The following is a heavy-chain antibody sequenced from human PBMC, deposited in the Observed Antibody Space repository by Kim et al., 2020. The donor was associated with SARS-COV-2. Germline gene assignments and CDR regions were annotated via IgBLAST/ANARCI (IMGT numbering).Heavy chain of an antibody. D-gene: IGHD3-10*01. CDR2: INHSGST. CDR1: GGSFSGYY. V-gene: IGHV4-34*01. J-gene: IGHJ5*02. Sequence: SETLSLTCAVYGGSFSGYYWSWIRQPPGKGLEWIGEINHSGSTNYNPSLKSRVTISVETSKNQFSLKLSSVTAADTAVYYCARGDPRYMVRGVWRGWSDPWGQGTLVTVSS. CDR3: ARGDPRYMVRGVWRGWSDP.